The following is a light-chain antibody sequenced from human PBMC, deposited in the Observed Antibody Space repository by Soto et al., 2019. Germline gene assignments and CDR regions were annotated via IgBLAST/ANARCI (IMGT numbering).Light chain of an antibody. CDR3: QQSYTTPQT. V-gene: IGKV1-39*01. J-gene: IGKJ1*01. CDR1: QSVTNY. Sequence: DIQLTKSPSSLSASVGDRVTITCRASQSVTNYLNWYQQRPGKAPRLLIYAASSLQSGVPSRFSGSGSGTDFTLTISSLQPEDFATYYCQQSYTTPQTFGQGTKVDIK. CDR2: AAS.